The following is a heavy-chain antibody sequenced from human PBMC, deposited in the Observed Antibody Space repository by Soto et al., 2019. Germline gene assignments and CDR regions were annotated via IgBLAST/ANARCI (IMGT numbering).Heavy chain of an antibody. D-gene: IGHD3-16*01. V-gene: IGHV3-23*01. CDR2: ITGGGDST. Sequence: GGSLRLSCAGSGFTFESYAMSWVRQAPGKGLEWVSAITGGGDSTWYADSVKGRVTISRDNSKTTLYLQMNSLRAEDTALYYCAKLEHNSGGVLDFWGQGALVTVSS. CDR3: AKLEHNSGGVLDF. J-gene: IGHJ4*02. CDR1: GFTFESYA.